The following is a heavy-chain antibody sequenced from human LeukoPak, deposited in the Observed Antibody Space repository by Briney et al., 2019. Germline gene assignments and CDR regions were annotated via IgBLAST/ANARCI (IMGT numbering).Heavy chain of an antibody. D-gene: IGHD3-3*01. CDR1: GGSISSYY. J-gene: IGHJ4*02. V-gene: IGHV4-59*05. CDR3: ARVPITRTASDD. CDR2: IYYSGST. Sequence: SETLSLTCTVSGGSISSYYWSWVRQPPGKGLEWIGGIYYSGSTYYNPSLKSPVTISVDTSKNQFSLKLSSVTAADTAVYYCARVPITRTASDDWGQGTLVTVSS.